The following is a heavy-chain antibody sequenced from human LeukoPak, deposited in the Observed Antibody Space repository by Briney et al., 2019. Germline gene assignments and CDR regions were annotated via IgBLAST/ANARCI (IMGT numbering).Heavy chain of an antibody. CDR2: ISSNGGHT. Sequence: TGGSLRLSCSASGFTFSSYAMHWVRQAPGKGLEYVSAISSNGGHTYYADSVKGRFTISRDNAKNTLYLQMNSLRGEDTAVYYCARAGQYSTNNWFDPWGQGTLVTVSS. CDR1: GFTFSSYA. J-gene: IGHJ5*02. D-gene: IGHD2-2*01. CDR3: ARAGQYSTNNWFDP. V-gene: IGHV3-64*04.